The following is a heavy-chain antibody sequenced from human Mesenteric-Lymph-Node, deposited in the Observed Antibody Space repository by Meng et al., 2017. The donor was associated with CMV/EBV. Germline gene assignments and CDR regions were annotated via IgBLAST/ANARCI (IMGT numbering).Heavy chain of an antibody. D-gene: IGHD3-10*01. CDR2: IFYSGNT. CDR3: ARDYGSGTGTFDF. J-gene: IGHJ4*02. CDR1: GASIGSVGSY. V-gene: IGHV4-31*02. Sequence: VSGASIGSVGSYWSWIRQHPGKGLEWIGSIFYSGNTYYNPALKSRVTLSVDTSKNEFSVKLTSVTAADTAVYYCARDYGSGTGTFDFWGQGSLVTVSS.